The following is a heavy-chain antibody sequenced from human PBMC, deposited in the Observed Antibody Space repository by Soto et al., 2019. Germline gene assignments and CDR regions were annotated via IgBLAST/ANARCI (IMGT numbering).Heavy chain of an antibody. CDR1: GFTVSSNY. D-gene: IGHD3-3*01. CDR3: ARGALGKIFGVVIPPFDP. V-gene: IGHV3-53*01. Sequence: GGSLRLSCAASGFTVSSNYMSWVRQAPGKGLEWVSVIYSGGSTYYADSVKGRFTISRDNSKNTLYLQMNSLRAEDTAVYYCARGALGKIFGVVIPPFDPWGQGTLVTAPQ. CDR2: IYSGGST. J-gene: IGHJ5*02.